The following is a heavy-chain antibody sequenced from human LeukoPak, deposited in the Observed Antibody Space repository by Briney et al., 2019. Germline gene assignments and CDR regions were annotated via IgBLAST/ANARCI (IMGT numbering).Heavy chain of an antibody. D-gene: IGHD6-19*01. J-gene: IGHJ1*01. CDR1: GGSISSSSYY. Sequence: SETLSLTCTVSGGSISSSSYYWGWIRQPPGKGLEWIGSIYYSGSTYYNPSLKSRVTISADTSKNQFSLELSSVTAADTAVYYCANIPQSSGWYEYFQHWGQGTLVTVSS. CDR2: IYYSGST. V-gene: IGHV4-39*01. CDR3: ANIPQSSGWYEYFQH.